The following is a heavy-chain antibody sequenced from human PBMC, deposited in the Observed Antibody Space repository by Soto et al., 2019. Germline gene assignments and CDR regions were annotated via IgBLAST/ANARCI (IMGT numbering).Heavy chain of an antibody. D-gene: IGHD3-22*01. J-gene: IGHJ3*02. CDR2: IDPSESYT. CDR1: GYSFTSYW. CDR3: ASAVDYYDSSGYYDYGAFDI. V-gene: IGHV5-10-1*01. Sequence: PGESLKISCKGSGYSFTSYWISWVRQMPGKCLEWMGRIDPSESYTSFSPSFQGHVTISADKSMSTAYLQWGSLKASDTAMYYCASAVDYYDSSGYYDYGAFDIWGQGTMVTVSS.